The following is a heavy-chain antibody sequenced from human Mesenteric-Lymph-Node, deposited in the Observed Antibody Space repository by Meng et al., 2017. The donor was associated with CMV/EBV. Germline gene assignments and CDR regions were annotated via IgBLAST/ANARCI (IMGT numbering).Heavy chain of an antibody. J-gene: IGHJ4*02. CDR1: GLSCSTYA. Sequence: AGLSCSTYAMGCGRQTPGRGLEWVSALDGSGGYTYYADSVKGRFNISRDNSKNTLYLQMNSLRAENTAVYHCAKTLTTKWVQGEFGSWGQGTLVTVSS. D-gene: IGHD1-26*01. V-gene: IGHV3-23*01. CDR2: LDGSGGYT. CDR3: AKTLTTKWVQGEFGS.